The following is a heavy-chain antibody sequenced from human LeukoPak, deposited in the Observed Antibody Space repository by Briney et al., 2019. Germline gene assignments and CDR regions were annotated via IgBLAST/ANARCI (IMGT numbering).Heavy chain of an antibody. J-gene: IGHJ4*02. CDR3: ARVESSGWYSLDY. Sequence: SETLSLTCTVSGGSISSYYWSWIRQPPGKGLEWLGYIYYSGSTNYNPSLKSRVTISVDTSKNQFSLKLSSVTAADTAVYYYARVESSGWYSLDYWGQGTLVTVSS. D-gene: IGHD6-19*01. CDR2: IYYSGST. V-gene: IGHV4-59*01. CDR1: GGSISSYY.